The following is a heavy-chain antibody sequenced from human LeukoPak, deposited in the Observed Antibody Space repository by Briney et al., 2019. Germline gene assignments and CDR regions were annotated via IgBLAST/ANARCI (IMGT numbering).Heavy chain of an antibody. CDR1: GGSISSGDYS. J-gene: IGHJ5*02. V-gene: IGHV4-30-2*03. CDR2: IYHSGRT. CDR3: ARHYGP. Sequence: PSETLSLTCAVSGGSISSGDYSWSWIRQPPGKGLEWIGYIYHSGRTFYNPSLKSRVTISVDTSKNQFSPKLNSVTAADTAVYYCARHYGPWGQGTLVTVSS. D-gene: IGHD3-10*01.